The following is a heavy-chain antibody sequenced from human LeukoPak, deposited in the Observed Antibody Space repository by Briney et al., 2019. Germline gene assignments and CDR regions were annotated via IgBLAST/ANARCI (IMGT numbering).Heavy chain of an antibody. D-gene: IGHD4-23*01. CDR2: INHSGST. CDR1: GGSFSGYY. J-gene: IGHJ4*02. Sequence: ASETLSLTCAVYGGSFSGYYWSWIRQPPGKGLGWIGEINHSGSTNYNPSLKSRVTISVDTSKNQFSLKLSSVTAADTAVYYCAGTPVVTQERFEYWGQGTLVTVSS. CDR3: AGTPVVTQERFEY. V-gene: IGHV4-34*01.